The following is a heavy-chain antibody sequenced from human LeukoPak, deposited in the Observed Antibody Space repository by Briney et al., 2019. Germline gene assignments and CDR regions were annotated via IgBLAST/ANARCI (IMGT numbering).Heavy chain of an antibody. CDR2: ISGSGGST. D-gene: IGHD1-26*01. J-gene: IGHJ4*02. V-gene: IGHV3-23*01. CDR1: RFTFSSYA. Sequence: GGSLRLSCAASRFTFSSYAMSWVRQAPGKGLEWVSAISGSGGSTYYADSVKGRFTISRDNSKNTLYLQMNSLRAEDTAVYYCAKDGPSRYSGSFDYWGQGTLVTVSP. CDR3: AKDGPSRYSGSFDY.